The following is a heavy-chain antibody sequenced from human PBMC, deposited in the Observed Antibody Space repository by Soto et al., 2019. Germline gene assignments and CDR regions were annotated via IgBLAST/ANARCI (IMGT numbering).Heavy chain of an antibody. Sequence: QVQLVQSGAEVKKPGASVKVSCKASGYTFTSYDINWVRQATGQGLEWMGWRNPNVGNTGYAQKFQGRVTMTRTNSISTAYMELGSLRSEDTAVYYCARGPLTGGAMTAPDYWGQGTLVTVSS. J-gene: IGHJ4*02. CDR3: ARGPLTGGAMTAPDY. CDR1: GYTFTSYD. D-gene: IGHD7-27*01. CDR2: RNPNVGNT. V-gene: IGHV1-8*01.